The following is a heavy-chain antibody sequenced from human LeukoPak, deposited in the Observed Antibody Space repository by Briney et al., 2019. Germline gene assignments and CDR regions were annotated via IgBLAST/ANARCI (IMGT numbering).Heavy chain of an antibody. CDR1: GDSISSFY. CDR2: IYHNGIT. J-gene: IGHJ4*02. Sequence: SETLSLTCTVSGDSISSFYWSWIRQPPGKGLEWIGYIYHNGITNYNPFLKSRVTISIDTSKTQFSLNVSSVTAADTAVYYCARMSRFSWTPYYFDYWSQGTLVIVSS. D-gene: IGHD3/OR15-3a*01. CDR3: ARMSRFSWTPYYFDY. V-gene: IGHV4-59*01.